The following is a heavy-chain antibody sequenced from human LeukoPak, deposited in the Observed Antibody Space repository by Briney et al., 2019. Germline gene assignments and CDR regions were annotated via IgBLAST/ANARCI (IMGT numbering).Heavy chain of an antibody. V-gene: IGHV3-30*18. CDR3: AKDHEQWLCGY. D-gene: IGHD6-19*01. CDR1: GFTFSSYG. Sequence: GGSLRLSCAASGFTFSSYGMHWVRQAPGKRLEWVAVISYDGSNKYYADSVKGRFTISRDNSKNTLYLQMNSLRAEDTAVYYCAKDHEQWLCGYWGQGTLVTVSS. CDR2: ISYDGSNK. J-gene: IGHJ4*02.